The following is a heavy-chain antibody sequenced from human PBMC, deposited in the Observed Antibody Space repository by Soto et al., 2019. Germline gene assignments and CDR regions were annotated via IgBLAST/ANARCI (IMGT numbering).Heavy chain of an antibody. CDR2: SRSRADNYAT. CDR3: VLWVRGLINY. J-gene: IGHJ4*02. D-gene: IGHD3-10*01. Sequence: EVQLVESGGGLVQPGGSLRLSCATSGITFSDHDMDWVRQAPGKGLEWLGRSRSRADNYATDYAASVKGRFTFSRDDSKSWLSLQMRSLKTGDTAMYYCVLWVRGLINYWGQGTLVTVSS. V-gene: IGHV3-72*01. CDR1: GITFSDHD.